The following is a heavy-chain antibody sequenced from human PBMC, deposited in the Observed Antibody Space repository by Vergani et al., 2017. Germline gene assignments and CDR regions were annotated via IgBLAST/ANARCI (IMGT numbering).Heavy chain of an antibody. CDR2: IYPGGTT. CDR1: GFTLIDSY. Sequence: EVQLLESGGGLVQRGGSLRLSCEVSGFTLIDSYVNWFRQAPGKGLEWVAIIYPGGTTYTADSVMGRLSTSKDNSGNTVYLDLDQVKPEATAVYYCTRDDMVVQAEGYQSYGMDVWGHGTTVIVSS. V-gene: IGHV3-66*02. D-gene: IGHD2-15*01. J-gene: IGHJ6*02. CDR3: TRDDMVVQAEGYQSYGMDV.